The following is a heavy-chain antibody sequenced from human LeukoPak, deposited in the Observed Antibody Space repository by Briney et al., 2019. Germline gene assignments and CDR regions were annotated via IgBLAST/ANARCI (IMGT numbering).Heavy chain of an antibody. V-gene: IGHV4-59*12. Sequence: SETLSLTCTVSGGSISSYYWSWIRQPPGKGLEWIGYIYYSGSTNYNPSLKSRVTISVDTSKNQFSLKLSSVTAADTAVYYCARERMVRGVIRYNWFDPWGQGTLVTVSS. CDR3: ARERMVRGVIRYNWFDP. D-gene: IGHD3-10*01. J-gene: IGHJ5*02. CDR2: IYYSGST. CDR1: GGSISSYY.